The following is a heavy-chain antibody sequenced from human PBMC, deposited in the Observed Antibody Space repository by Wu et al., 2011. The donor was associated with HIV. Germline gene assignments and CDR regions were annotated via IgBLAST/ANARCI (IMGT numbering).Heavy chain of an antibody. CDR1: EYTFTAYY. Sequence: EVQLIQSGAEVKKPGATVKISCTISEYTFTAYYLHWLQQAPGKGPEWVGLVDPEDGETMYGEKFQGRVTITAHTSAGTAYLELRSLKSEDTAVYYCATDPSREVTGNQYYFGYWGQGTLVTVSS. CDR2: VDPEDGET. V-gene: IGHV1-69-2*01. J-gene: IGHJ4*02. CDR3: ATDPSREVTGNQYYFGY. D-gene: IGHD2-21*02.